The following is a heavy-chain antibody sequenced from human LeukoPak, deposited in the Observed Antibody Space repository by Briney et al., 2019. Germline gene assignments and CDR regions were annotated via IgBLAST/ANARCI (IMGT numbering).Heavy chain of an antibody. J-gene: IGHJ4*02. CDR3: ARDWPLVLDY. V-gene: IGHV3-7*03. Sequence: GGYLRLSCVTSGFTFGTYWMSWVRQAPGKGLEWVANIKGDGSERSYVDSVKGRFTISRDNAKNSLYLQMNSLRAEDTAVYYCARDWPLVLDYWGQGALVTVSS. CDR2: IKGDGSER. CDR1: GFTFGTYW.